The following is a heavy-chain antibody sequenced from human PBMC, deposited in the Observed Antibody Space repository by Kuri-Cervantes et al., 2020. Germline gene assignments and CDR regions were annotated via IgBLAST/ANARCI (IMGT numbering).Heavy chain of an antibody. D-gene: IGHD3-22*01. CDR3: ARDKTYCDSSGHGGWYFDY. J-gene: IGHJ4*02. Sequence: GGSLRLSCAASGFTFSSYSMNWVRQAPGKGLEWVSSISSSSSYIYYADSVKGRFTISRDNAKNSLYLQMNSLRAEDTAVYYCARDKTYCDSSGHGGWYFDYWGQGTLVTVSS. CDR2: ISSSSSYI. V-gene: IGHV3-21*03. CDR1: GFTFSSYS.